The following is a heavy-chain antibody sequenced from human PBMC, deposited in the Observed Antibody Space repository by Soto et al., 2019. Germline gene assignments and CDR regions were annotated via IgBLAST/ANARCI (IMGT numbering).Heavy chain of an antibody. CDR1: GFTFSSYG. J-gene: IGHJ6*02. CDR2: IWSDGSKR. Sequence: QVQLVESGGGVVQPGRSLRLSCAASGFTFSSYGMHWVRQAPGKGLEWVAVIWSDGSKRYYADSVKGRFTVSRDNSKNIMYLQMNSLRAEDTAVFYCARDGGNAIFGVVIPYGMDVWGQGTTVTVSS. D-gene: IGHD3-3*02. CDR3: ARDGGNAIFGVVIPYGMDV. V-gene: IGHV3-33*01.